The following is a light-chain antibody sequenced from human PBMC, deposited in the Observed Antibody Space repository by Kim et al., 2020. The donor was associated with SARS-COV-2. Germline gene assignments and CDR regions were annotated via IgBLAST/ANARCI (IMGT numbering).Light chain of an antibody. CDR2: DVI. CDR1: SSDVASYKY. J-gene: IGLJ1*01. V-gene: IGLV2-14*03. CDR3: CSYTYTKTYV. Sequence: QSITISCTGTSSDVASYKYVSWYQQRPGSAPKLIIFDVINRAPGVSSRFSGSKSGNTASLTISGLQAEDEADYYCCSYTYTKTYVFGTGTKVTVL.